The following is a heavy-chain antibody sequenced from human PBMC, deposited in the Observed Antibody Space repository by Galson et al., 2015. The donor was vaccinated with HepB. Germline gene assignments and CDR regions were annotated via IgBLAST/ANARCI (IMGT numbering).Heavy chain of an antibody. V-gene: IGHV1-2*04. Sequence: SVKVSCKASGYTFTGYYMHWVRQAPGQGLEWMGWINPNSGGTNYAQKFQGWVTMTRDTSISTAYMELSRLRSDDTAVYYCARGPYCSSTSCKNRALDYWGQGTLVTVSS. D-gene: IGHD2-2*01. CDR2: INPNSGGT. CDR3: ARGPYCSSTSCKNRALDY. J-gene: IGHJ4*02. CDR1: GYTFTGYY.